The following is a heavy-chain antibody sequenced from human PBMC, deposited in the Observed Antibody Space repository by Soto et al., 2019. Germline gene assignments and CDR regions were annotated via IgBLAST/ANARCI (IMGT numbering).Heavy chain of an antibody. CDR2: IAYDGSNK. V-gene: IGHV3-30-3*02. CDR3: AKSEPYGSGSYYFDY. J-gene: IGHJ4*02. Sequence: HPGGSLRLSCAASGFTFSSYAMHWVRQAPGKGLEWVAVIAYDGSNKYYADSVKGRFTISRDNSKNPLYLQMNSLRAEDMAIYYCAKSEPYGSGSYYFDYWGQGTLVTVSS. D-gene: IGHD1-26*01. CDR1: GFTFSSYA.